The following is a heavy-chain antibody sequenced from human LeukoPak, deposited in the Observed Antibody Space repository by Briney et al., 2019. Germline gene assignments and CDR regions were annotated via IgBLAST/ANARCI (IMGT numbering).Heavy chain of an antibody. J-gene: IGHJ4*02. Sequence: PGGSLRLSCAASGFTFSSYSMNWVRQAPGKGLEWVSSISSSSSYIYYADSVKGRFTISRDNAKNSLYLQMNRLRAEDTAVYYCARETPASSGTIDNWGQGTLVTVSP. CDR3: ARETPASSGTIDN. CDR2: ISSSSSYI. D-gene: IGHD2-15*01. CDR1: GFTFSSYS. V-gene: IGHV3-21*01.